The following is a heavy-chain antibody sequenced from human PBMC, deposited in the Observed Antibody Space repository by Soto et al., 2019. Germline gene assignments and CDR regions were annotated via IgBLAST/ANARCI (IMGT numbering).Heavy chain of an antibody. Sequence: EVQLVESGGGLVQPGGSLRVSCAASGFIVSSNYMSWVRQAPGKGLEWVSVIYAGGPTYYADSVKGRFTISRHSSKNTLYLQMNGLSPEDTAVYYCARIVATRGYYYYMDVWGKGTTGTVSS. CDR2: IYAGGPT. D-gene: IGHD5-12*01. CDR1: GFIVSSNY. CDR3: ARIVATRGYYYYMDV. J-gene: IGHJ6*03. V-gene: IGHV3-53*04.